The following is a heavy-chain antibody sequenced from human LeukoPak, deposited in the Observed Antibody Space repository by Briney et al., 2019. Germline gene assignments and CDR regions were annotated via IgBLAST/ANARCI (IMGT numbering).Heavy chain of an antibody. CDR2: ISYDGSNK. CDR3: ARVVRGYYDSSGYPDY. D-gene: IGHD3-22*01. CDR1: GFTFSSYA. J-gene: IGHJ4*02. Sequence: TGGSLRLSCAASGFTFSSYAMHWVRQAPGKGLEWVAVISYDGSNKYYADSVKGRFTISRDNSKNTLYLQMNSLRAEDTAVYYCARVVRGYYDSSGYPDYWGQGTLVTVSS. V-gene: IGHV3-30-3*01.